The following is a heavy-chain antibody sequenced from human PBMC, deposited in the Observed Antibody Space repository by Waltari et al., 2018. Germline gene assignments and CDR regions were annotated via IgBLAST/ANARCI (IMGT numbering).Heavy chain of an antibody. V-gene: IGHV4-59*01. CDR2: IYYSGST. D-gene: IGHD5-12*01. J-gene: IGHJ4*02. Sequence: QVQLQESGSGLVKPSETLSLACTVSGDSISSSYWSWTRQPPRKGLEWIGYIYYSGSTNYSPSLKSRVTISLDTSKNQFSLKLSSVTAADTAVYYCARGNSGYDPFDYWGQGALVTVSS. CDR3: ARGNSGYDPFDY. CDR1: GDSISSSY.